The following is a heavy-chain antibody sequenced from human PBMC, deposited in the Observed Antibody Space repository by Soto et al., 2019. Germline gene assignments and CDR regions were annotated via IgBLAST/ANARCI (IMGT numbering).Heavy chain of an antibody. CDR3: AREGITMVRGIL. J-gene: IGHJ4*02. D-gene: IGHD3-10*01. V-gene: IGHV4-30-4*01. CDR2: IYYSGST. Sequence: SETLSLTCTVSGGSIISGDYYWIWIRQPPGKGLEWIGYIYYSGSTYYNPSLKSRVTISVDTSKNQFSLKLSSVTAADTAVYYCAREGITMVRGILWGQGTLVTVSS. CDR1: GGSIISGDYY.